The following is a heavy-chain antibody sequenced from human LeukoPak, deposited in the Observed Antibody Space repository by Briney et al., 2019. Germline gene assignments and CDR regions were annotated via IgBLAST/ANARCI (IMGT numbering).Heavy chain of an antibody. Sequence: PGGSLRLSCAASGFTFSSYAMSWVRQAPGKGLEWVSAISGSGGSTYYADSVKGRFTISRDNSKNTLYLQMNSLRAEDTAVYYCARDQYAVDGGYFDYWGQGTLVTVSS. CDR2: ISGSGGST. CDR1: GFTFSSYA. J-gene: IGHJ4*02. V-gene: IGHV3-23*01. CDR3: ARDQYAVDGGYFDY. D-gene: IGHD6-19*01.